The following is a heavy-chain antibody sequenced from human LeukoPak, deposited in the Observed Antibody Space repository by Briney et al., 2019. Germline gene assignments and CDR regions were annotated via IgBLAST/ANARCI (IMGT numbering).Heavy chain of an antibody. J-gene: IGHJ3*02. V-gene: IGHV1-2*02. D-gene: IGHD1-26*01. Sequence: ASVKVSCKASGYTFTGYYMHWVRRAPGQGLEWMGWINPNSGGTNYAQKFQGRVTMTRDTSISTAYMELSRLRSAGTAVYYCASGSYARDAFDIWGQGTMVTVSS. CDR2: INPNSGGT. CDR1: GYTFTGYY. CDR3: ASGSYARDAFDI.